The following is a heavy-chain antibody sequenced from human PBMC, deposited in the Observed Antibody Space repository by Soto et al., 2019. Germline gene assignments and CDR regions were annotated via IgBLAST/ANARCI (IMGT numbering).Heavy chain of an antibody. CDR2: IRSKANNYAT. CDR3: ARLWSEREPNFDY. CDR1: GFIFSTYS. D-gene: IGHD1-26*01. Sequence: EVQLVESGGGMVQPGGSLRLSCAASGFIFSTYSMNWVRQASGKGLEWVGRIRSKANNYATVYGASVRGRFTISRDDSKNTAYLQMNSLKTEDTAVYYCARLWSEREPNFDYWGQGTLVSVSS. J-gene: IGHJ4*02. V-gene: IGHV3-73*01.